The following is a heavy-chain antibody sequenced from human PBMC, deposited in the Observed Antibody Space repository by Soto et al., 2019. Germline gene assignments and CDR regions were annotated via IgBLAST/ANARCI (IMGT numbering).Heavy chain of an antibody. V-gene: IGHV3-21*01. J-gene: IGHJ4*02. Sequence: GGSLRLSCAASGFTFSSYSMNWVRQAPGKGLEWVSSISSSSSYIYYADSVKGRFTISRDNAKNSLYLQMNRLRAEDTAVYYCERELRGIAAADDFDYWGQGTLVTVSS. D-gene: IGHD6-13*01. CDR3: ERELRGIAAADDFDY. CDR2: ISSSSSYI. CDR1: GFTFSSYS.